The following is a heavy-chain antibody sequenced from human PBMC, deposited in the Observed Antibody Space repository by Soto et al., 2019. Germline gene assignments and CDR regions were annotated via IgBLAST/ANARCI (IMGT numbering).Heavy chain of an antibody. Sequence: WGSLRLSCAASGFTFSSYGMHWVRQAPGKGLEWVAVISYDGSNKYYADSVKGRFTISRDNSKNTLYLQMNSLRAEDTAVYYCAKERREGGDYYYYYYYMDVWGKGTTVTVSS. CDR2: ISYDGSNK. CDR3: AKERREGGDYYYYYYYMDV. CDR1: GFTFSSYG. D-gene: IGHD4-17*01. V-gene: IGHV3-30*18. J-gene: IGHJ6*03.